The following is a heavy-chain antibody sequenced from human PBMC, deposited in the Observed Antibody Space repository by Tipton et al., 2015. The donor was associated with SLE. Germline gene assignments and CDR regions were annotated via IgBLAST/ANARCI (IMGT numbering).Heavy chain of an antibody. Sequence: LRLSCTVSGGSISSYYWSWIRQPPGKGLEWIGYIYYSGSTNYTPSLKSRVTISVDTSKNPFSLTLSSVTAADTAVYYCARHGRVVSHWYFDLWGRGTLVTASS. CDR1: GGSISSYY. J-gene: IGHJ2*01. CDR3: ARHGRVVSHWYFDL. D-gene: IGHD2-15*01. CDR2: IYYSGST. V-gene: IGHV4-59*08.